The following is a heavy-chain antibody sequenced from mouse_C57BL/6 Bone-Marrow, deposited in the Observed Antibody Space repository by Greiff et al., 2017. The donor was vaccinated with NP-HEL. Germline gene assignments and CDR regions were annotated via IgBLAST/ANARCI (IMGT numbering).Heavy chain of an antibody. Sequence: EVQLVESGGGLVKPGGSLKLSCAASGFTFSDYGMHWVRQAPEKGLEWVAYISSGSSTTYYADTVKGRFTISRDNAKNTLFLQMTSLRSEDTAMYYCARDSSGYWFAYWGQGTLVTVSA. CDR2: ISSGSSTT. D-gene: IGHD3-2*02. V-gene: IGHV5-17*01. CDR1: GFTFSDYG. CDR3: ARDSSGYWFAY. J-gene: IGHJ3*01.